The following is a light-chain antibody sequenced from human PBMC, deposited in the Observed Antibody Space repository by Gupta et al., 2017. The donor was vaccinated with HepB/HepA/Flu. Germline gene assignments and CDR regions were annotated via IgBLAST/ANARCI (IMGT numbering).Light chain of an antibody. V-gene: IGLV1-44*01. J-gene: IGLJ2*01. CDR1: SSNVARNN. CDR2: YND. CDR3: AAWDTSLNVVV. Sequence: QSVLTQSPSVSGTPGQRVTISCSGSSSNVARNNVNWYQQVPGTAPKLLSYYNDERPSGVPDRFSGSKSGTSASLAISGLQSEDEADYYCAAWDTSLNVVVFGGGTKLTVL.